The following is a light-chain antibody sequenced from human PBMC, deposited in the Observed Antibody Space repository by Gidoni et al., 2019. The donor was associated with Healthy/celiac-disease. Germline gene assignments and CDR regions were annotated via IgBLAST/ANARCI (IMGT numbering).Light chain of an antibody. J-gene: IGKJ4*01. CDR3: MQALQTPRT. Sequence: DIVTTQSPLLLPVTPGEPAFISCRSSQSLLHSNGYNYLDWYLQKPGQSPQLLIYLGSNRASGVPDRFSGSGSGTEFTLKISRVEAEDVGIYYCMQALQTPRTFGGXTKVEIK. V-gene: IGKV2-28*01. CDR1: QSLLHSNGYNY. CDR2: LGS.